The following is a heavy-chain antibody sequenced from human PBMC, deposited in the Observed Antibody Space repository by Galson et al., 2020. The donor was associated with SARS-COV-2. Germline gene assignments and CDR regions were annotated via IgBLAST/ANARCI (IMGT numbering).Heavy chain of an antibody. D-gene: IGHD6-19*01. J-gene: IGHJ4*02. V-gene: IGHV3-33*01. CDR1: GFTFSSHA. CDR3: ARDGQTSSGWAFDY. Sequence: GGSLRLSCAASGFTFSSHAMHWVRPAPGKGLEWVAQIFFDGSDKYYGDSVKGRFTISRDSSKNTVYLQMNNLRADDTAVYYCARDGQTSSGWAFDYWGQGTLVTVSS. CDR2: IFFDGSDK.